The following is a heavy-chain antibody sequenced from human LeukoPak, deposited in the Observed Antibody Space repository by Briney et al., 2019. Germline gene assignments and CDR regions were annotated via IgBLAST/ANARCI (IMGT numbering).Heavy chain of an antibody. CDR3: AKMKGHPLPKYYMDV. V-gene: IGHV3-23*01. Sequence: GGSLRLSCAASGFTFSGFAMSWVRRPPGKGLEWVSGISGTGDNTLYADLGKGRFTISRDNSKNTLYLEMNSLRAEDTAIYYCAKMKGHPLPKYYMDVWGQGTTVTVSS. D-gene: IGHD1-26*01. J-gene: IGHJ6*01. CDR1: GFTFSGFA. CDR2: ISGTGDNT.